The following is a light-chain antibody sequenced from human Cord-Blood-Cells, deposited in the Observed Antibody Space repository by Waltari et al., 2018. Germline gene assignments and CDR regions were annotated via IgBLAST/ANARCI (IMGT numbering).Light chain of an antibody. CDR2: WAS. Sequence: DIVMTQSPDSLAVSLGERATINCKYSQSVLYRCTNNNYLAWYQHKPGQPPKLLIYWASTRESVVPDRFSGSGSGTDFTLTISSLQAEDVAVYYCQQYYITPRTFGQGSKVEIK. CDR1: QSVLYRCTNNNY. J-gene: IGKJ1*01. V-gene: IGKV4-1*01. CDR3: QQYYITPRT.